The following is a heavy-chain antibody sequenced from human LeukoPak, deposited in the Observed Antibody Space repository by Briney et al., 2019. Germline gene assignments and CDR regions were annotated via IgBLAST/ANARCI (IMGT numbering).Heavy chain of an antibody. CDR3: ARVEATYWYFDL. CDR2: IYYSGST. V-gene: IGHV4-59*01. J-gene: IGHJ2*01. Sequence: SETLSLTCTVSGGSISGYYWSWIRQPPGKGLEWIGYIYYSGSTNYNPSLKSRVTISVDTSKNQFSLKLSSVTAADTAVYYCARVEATYWYFDLWGRGTLVTVSS. CDR1: GGSISGYY.